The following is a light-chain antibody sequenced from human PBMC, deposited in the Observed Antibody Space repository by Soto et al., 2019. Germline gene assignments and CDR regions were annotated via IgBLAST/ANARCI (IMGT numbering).Light chain of an antibody. J-gene: IGKJ3*01. CDR1: QSISGGY. CDR3: QQYGVSPQS. CDR2: GAT. V-gene: IGKV3-20*01. Sequence: ESVLTQSPGTLSLSPGDRVTLSCRASQSISGGYLAWYQQKRGQAPRLLVYGATTRATGIPDRFSGSGSGSDFTLFISRLEPEDFAVYFCQQYGVSPQSFGPGTKVEFK.